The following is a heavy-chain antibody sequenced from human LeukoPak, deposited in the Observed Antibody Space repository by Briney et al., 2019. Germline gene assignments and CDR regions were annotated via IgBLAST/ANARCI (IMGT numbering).Heavy chain of an antibody. CDR2: ISSSGSTI. D-gene: IGHD3-10*01. Sequence: PGGSLRLSCAASGFTFSSYEMNWVRQAPGKGLEWVSYISSSGSTIYYADSVKGRFTISRDNAKNSLYLQMNSLRAEDTAVYYCARGYYGSGSYYGVDYWGQGTLVTVSS. V-gene: IGHV3-48*03. J-gene: IGHJ4*02. CDR1: GFTFSSYE. CDR3: ARGYYGSGSYYGVDY.